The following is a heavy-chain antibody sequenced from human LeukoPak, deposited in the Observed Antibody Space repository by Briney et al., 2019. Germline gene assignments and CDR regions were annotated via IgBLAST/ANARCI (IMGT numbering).Heavy chain of an antibody. CDR1: GYTFTSYG. Sequence: ASVKVSCKASGYTFTSYGISWVRQAPGQGLEWMGWISAYSGNTNYAQKLQGRVTMTTDTSTSTAYMELRSLRSEDTAVYYCARGVKERSHDYGDYVSFAFDIWGQGTMVTVSS. CDR2: ISAYSGNT. D-gene: IGHD4-17*01. J-gene: IGHJ3*02. V-gene: IGHV1-18*01. CDR3: ARGVKERSHDYGDYVSFAFDI.